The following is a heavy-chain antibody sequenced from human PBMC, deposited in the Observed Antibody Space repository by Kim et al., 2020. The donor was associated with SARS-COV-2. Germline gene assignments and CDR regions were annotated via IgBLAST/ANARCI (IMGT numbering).Heavy chain of an antibody. CDR1: GYTFTSYY. J-gene: IGHJ6*02. Sequence: ASVKVSCKASGYTFTSYYMHWVRQAPGQGLEWMGIINPSGGSTSYAQKFQGRVTMTRDTSTSTVYMELSSLRSEDTAVYYCARDLVVVAARYYYYGMDVWGQGTTVTVSS. V-gene: IGHV1-46*01. CDR2: INPSGGST. D-gene: IGHD2-15*01. CDR3: ARDLVVVAARYYYYGMDV.